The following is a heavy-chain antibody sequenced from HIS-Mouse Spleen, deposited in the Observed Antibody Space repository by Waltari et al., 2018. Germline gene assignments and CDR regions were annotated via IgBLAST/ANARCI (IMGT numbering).Heavy chain of an antibody. CDR3: AREIPYSSSWYDWYFDL. J-gene: IGHJ2*01. Sequence: QLQLQESGPGLVKPSDTLSLTCTVPGGSISSSSYYWGWIRQPPGQGLEWIGSIYYSGSTYYNPSLKSRVTISVDTSKNQFSLKLSSVTAADTAVYYCAREIPYSSSWYDWYFDLWGRGTLVTVSS. D-gene: IGHD6-13*01. V-gene: IGHV4-39*07. CDR1: GGSISSSSYY. CDR2: IYYSGST.